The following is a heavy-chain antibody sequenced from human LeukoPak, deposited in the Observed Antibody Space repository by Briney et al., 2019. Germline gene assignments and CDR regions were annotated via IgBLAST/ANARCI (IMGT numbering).Heavy chain of an antibody. CDR1: GGTFSSYA. V-gene: IGHV1-69*13. CDR2: IIPIFGTA. Sequence: SAKVSCKASGGTFSSYAISWVRQAPGQGLEWMGGIIPIFGTANYAQKFQGRVTITADESTSTAYMELSSLRSEDTAVYYCARDELGLGYCSGGSCYGMDVWGKGTTVTVSS. D-gene: IGHD2-15*01. CDR3: ARDELGLGYCSGGSCYGMDV. J-gene: IGHJ6*04.